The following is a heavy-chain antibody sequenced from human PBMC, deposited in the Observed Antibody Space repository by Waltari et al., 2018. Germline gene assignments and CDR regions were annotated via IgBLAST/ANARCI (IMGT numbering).Heavy chain of an antibody. CDR3: ARRSDGDYPFDY. CDR2: IYHSGSN. V-gene: IGHV4-38-2*01. CDR1: GYSISSGYY. Sequence: QVQLQESGPGLVKPSETLSLTCAVSGYSISSGYYWGWIRQPPGKGLEWIGSIYHSGSNYYNPSLKSRVTISVDTSKIQLSLKLSSVTAADTAVYYCARRSDGDYPFDYWGQGTLVTVSS. J-gene: IGHJ4*02. D-gene: IGHD4-17*01.